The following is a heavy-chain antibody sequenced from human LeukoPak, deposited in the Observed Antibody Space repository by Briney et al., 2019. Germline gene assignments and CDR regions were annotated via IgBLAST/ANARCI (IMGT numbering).Heavy chain of an antibody. D-gene: IGHD5-12*01. Sequence: GASLRLSCAASGFTFSSYAMSWVRQAPGKGLEWVSVIYSGGSTYYADSVKGRFTISRDNSKNTLYLQMNSLRAEDTAVYYCASGDDYDYYFDYWGQGTLVTVSS. CDR2: IYSGGST. CDR3: ASGDDYDYYFDY. V-gene: IGHV3-66*02. J-gene: IGHJ4*02. CDR1: GFTFSSYA.